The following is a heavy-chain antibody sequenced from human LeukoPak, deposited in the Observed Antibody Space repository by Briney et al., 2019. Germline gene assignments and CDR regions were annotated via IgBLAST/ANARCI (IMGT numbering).Heavy chain of an antibody. Sequence: SETLSLTCTVSGVAISSYYWSWIRQPAGKGLEWIGRIHTSGSTNYNPSLKSRVTISVDTSKNQFSLKLSSVTAADTAVYYCARCRDYDSSGCDYWGQGTLVTVSS. D-gene: IGHD3-22*01. CDR1: GVAISSYY. J-gene: IGHJ4*02. CDR2: IHTSGST. V-gene: IGHV4-4*07. CDR3: ARCRDYDSSGCDY.